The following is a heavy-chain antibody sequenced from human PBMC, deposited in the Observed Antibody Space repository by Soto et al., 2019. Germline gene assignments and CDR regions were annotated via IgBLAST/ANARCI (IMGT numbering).Heavy chain of an antibody. CDR3: ASKFTRMNCSSTSCYSVEFDY. D-gene: IGHD2-2*01. V-gene: IGHV4-30-4*01. Sequence: SETLSLTCTVSGGSISSGDYYWSWIRHPPGKGLEWIGYIYYSGSTYYNPSLKSRVTISVDTSKNQFSLKLSSVTAADTAVYYCASKFTRMNCSSTSCYSVEFDYWGQGTLDTRSS. CDR2: IYYSGST. J-gene: IGHJ4*02. CDR1: GGSISSGDYY.